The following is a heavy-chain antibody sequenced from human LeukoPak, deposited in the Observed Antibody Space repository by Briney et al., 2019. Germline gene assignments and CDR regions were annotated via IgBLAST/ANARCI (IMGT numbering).Heavy chain of an antibody. Sequence: ASVKVSCKTSGYTFTTYFISWVRQAPGQGLEWMGWISGNNDNANYAQNLQGRATMTTDTSTTTAYMELRSLRSDDTAVYFCARDNPLGDDDLDYWGQGTLVTVSS. CDR1: GYTFTTYF. CDR3: ARDNPLGDDDLDY. J-gene: IGHJ4*02. D-gene: IGHD1-1*01. V-gene: IGHV1-18*01. CDR2: ISGNNDNA.